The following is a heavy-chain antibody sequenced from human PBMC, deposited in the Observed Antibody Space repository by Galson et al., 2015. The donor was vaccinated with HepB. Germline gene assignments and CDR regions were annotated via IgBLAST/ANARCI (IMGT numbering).Heavy chain of an antibody. J-gene: IGHJ4*02. Sequence: SLRLSCAASGFTFSSYSMNWVRQAPGKGLEWVSSISSSSSYIYYAGSVKGRFTISRDNAKNSLYLQMNSLRAEDTAVYYCASGLQAVAATGDYWGQGTLVTVSS. CDR1: GFTFSSYS. D-gene: IGHD6-19*01. V-gene: IGHV3-21*01. CDR3: ASGLQAVAATGDY. CDR2: ISSSSSYI.